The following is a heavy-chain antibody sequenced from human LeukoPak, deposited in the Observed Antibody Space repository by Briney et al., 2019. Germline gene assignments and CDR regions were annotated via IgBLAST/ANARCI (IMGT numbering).Heavy chain of an antibody. CDR1: GFTFSSYA. V-gene: IGHV3-21*01. CDR2: ISSSSSYI. Sequence: GGSLRLSCAASGFTFSSYAMSWVRQAPGKGLECVSSISSSSSYIYYADSVKGRFTISRDNAKNSLYLQMNSLRAEDTAVYYCARDGDYYDSSVDYWGQGTLVTVSS. D-gene: IGHD3-22*01. J-gene: IGHJ4*02. CDR3: ARDGDYYDSSVDY.